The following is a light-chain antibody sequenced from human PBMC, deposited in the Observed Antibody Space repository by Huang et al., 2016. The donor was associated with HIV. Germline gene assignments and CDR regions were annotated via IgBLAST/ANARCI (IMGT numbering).Light chain of an antibody. J-gene: IGKJ3*01. CDR3: QKYNSAPPKT. CDR2: AAS. Sequence: DIQMTQSPSSLSASVGDRVTITCRASQGISNYLACYQQKPGKVPKLLIYAASTLQSGVPSRFSGSGSGTDFTLTISILQPEDVATYDCQKYNSAPPKTFGPGTKVDIK. CDR1: QGISNY. V-gene: IGKV1-27*01.